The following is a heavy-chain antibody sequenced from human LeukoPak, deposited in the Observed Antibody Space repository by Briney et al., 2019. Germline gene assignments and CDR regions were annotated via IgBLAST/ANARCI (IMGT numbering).Heavy chain of an antibody. CDR2: IYYSGST. CDR1: GGSISSSSYY. J-gene: IGHJ1*01. Sequence: PSETLSLTCTVSGGSISSSSYYWGWIRQPPGKGLEWIGSIYYSGSTYYNPSLKSRVTISVDTSKNQFSLKLSSVTAADTAVYYCASYGDYYLHFQHWGQGTLVTVSS. V-gene: IGHV4-39*01. CDR3: ASYGDYYLHFQH. D-gene: IGHD4-17*01.